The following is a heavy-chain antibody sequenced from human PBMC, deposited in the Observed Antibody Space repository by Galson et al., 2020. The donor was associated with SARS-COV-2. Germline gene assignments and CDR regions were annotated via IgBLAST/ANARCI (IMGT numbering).Heavy chain of an antibody. V-gene: IGHV3-7*05. CDR1: GFTSSSYW. J-gene: IGHJ4*02. Sequence: TGGSLRLSCAASGFTSSSYWKAWVRQAPGKGLEWVANIKQDGSETDYVDSVKGRFTISRDNAKNSLYLQMNSLRAEDPAVYYCACKNGHKQRPAIFDYWGQGTLVTVSA. D-gene: IGHD1-1*01. CDR2: IKQDGSET. CDR3: ACKNGHKQRPAIFDY.